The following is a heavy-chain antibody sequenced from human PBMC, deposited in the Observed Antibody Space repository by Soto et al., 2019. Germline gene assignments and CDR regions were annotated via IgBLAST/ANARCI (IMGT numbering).Heavy chain of an antibody. Sequence: GGSLRLSCAASGFTFSSYAMHWVRQAPGKGLEWVAVISYDGSNKYYADSVKGRFTISRDNSKNTLYLQMNSLRAEDTAVYYCARDLYSYGYYWGQGTLVTVSS. CDR2: ISYDGSNK. J-gene: IGHJ4*02. CDR1: GFTFSSYA. CDR3: ARDLYSYGYY. V-gene: IGHV3-30-3*01. D-gene: IGHD5-18*01.